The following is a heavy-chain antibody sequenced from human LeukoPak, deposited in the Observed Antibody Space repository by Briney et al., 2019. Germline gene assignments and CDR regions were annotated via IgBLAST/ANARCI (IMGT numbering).Heavy chain of an antibody. CDR1: GFTFSSYA. D-gene: IGHD3-3*01. Sequence: GGSLRLSCAASGFTFSSYAMSWVRQAPGKGLEWVSAISGSGGSTYYADSVKGRFTISGDNSKNTLYLQMNSLRAEDTAVYYCAKEIHDFWSGYRAGDYWGQGTLVTVSS. CDR3: AKEIHDFWSGYRAGDY. V-gene: IGHV3-23*01. J-gene: IGHJ4*02. CDR2: ISGSGGST.